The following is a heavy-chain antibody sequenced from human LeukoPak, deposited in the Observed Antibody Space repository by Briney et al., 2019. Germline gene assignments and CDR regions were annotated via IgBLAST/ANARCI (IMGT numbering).Heavy chain of an antibody. CDR2: VSNDGRNI. CDR1: GFTFRNYA. J-gene: IGHJ4*02. D-gene: IGHD7-27*01. CDR3: ARHWGFDY. Sequence: PGNSLRLSCAASGFTFRNYAMHWVRQAPGKELEWVTTVSNDGRNIFYTDSVKGRFTITRDNSKDTLYLQMNSLRIEDTALYYCARHWGFDYWGQGALVTVSS. V-gene: IGHV3-30*04.